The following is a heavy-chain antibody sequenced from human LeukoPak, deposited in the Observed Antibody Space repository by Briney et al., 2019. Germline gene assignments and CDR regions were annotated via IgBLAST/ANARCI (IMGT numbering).Heavy chain of an antibody. D-gene: IGHD7-27*01. V-gene: IGHV5-51*06. Sequence: GESLKISCKGSGYTFKSHCIAWVRQMPGKGLEYMGIIYPGDSDTRYSPSFQGQVTISADKSISTAYLQWSSLKASDTAMYFCAFGASNWDQFDFWGQGTLVTVSS. CDR2: IYPGDSDT. J-gene: IGHJ5*01. CDR3: AFGASNWDQFDF. CDR1: GYTFKSHC.